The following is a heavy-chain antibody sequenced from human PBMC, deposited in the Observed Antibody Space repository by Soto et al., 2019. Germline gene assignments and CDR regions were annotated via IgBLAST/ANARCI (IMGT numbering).Heavy chain of an antibody. D-gene: IGHD4-17*01. V-gene: IGHV4-30-4*02. CDR1: GGSLSSGDYY. J-gene: IGHJ5*02. CDR3: ARIPWADYGGIFDP. Sequence: SDTLSLTCTVSGGSLSSGDYYRSWIRQPPGKGLEWIGYIYYSGSTYYNPSLKSRVTISVDTSKNQFSLKLSSVTAADTAVYYCARIPWADYGGIFDPWGQGTLVTVSS. CDR2: IYYSGST.